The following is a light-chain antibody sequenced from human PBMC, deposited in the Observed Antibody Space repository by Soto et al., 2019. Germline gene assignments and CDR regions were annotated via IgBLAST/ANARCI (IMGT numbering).Light chain of an antibody. CDR3: SSYTSSSTLDV. V-gene: IGLV2-14*01. CDR2: DVS. J-gene: IGLJ3*02. Sequence: QSALTQPASVSGSLGQSITISCTGTSSDVGGYNYVSWYQQHPGKAPKLMIYDVSNRPSGVSNRFSGSKSGNTASLTISGLQAEDEADYYCSSYTSSSTLDVFGGGTKLTVL. CDR1: SSDVGGYNY.